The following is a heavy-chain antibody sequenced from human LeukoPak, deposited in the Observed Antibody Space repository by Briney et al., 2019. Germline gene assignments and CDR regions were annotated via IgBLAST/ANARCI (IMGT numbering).Heavy chain of an antibody. CDR1: GFTFSSYS. Sequence: GGSLRLSCAASGFTFSSYSMNWVRQAPGKGLELVSYISSSSSTIYYADSVKGRFTISRDNAKNSLYLQMNSLRDEDTAVYYCARDVRQLVRWGGYYWGQGTLVTVSS. J-gene: IGHJ4*02. CDR2: ISSSSSTI. CDR3: ARDVRQLVRWGGYY. V-gene: IGHV3-48*02. D-gene: IGHD6-13*01.